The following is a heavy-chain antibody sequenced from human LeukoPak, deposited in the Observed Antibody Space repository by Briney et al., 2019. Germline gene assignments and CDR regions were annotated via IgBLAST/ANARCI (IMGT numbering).Heavy chain of an antibody. D-gene: IGHD1-7*01. CDR1: GASLSSGDSY. V-gene: IGHV4-30-4*01. CDR2: IYYSGST. CDR3: ARQTPNYDLDY. Sequence: SETLSLTCTVSGASLSSGDSYWGWLRQPPGKGLEWIGYIYYSGSTYYNPSLKSRVTISVDTSKNQFSLKLSSVTAADTAVYYCARQTPNYDLDYWGQGTLVTVSS. J-gene: IGHJ4*02.